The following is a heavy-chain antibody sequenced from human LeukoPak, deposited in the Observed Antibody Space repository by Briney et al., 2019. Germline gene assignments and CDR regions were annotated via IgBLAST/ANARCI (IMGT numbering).Heavy chain of an antibody. J-gene: IGHJ4*01. V-gene: IGHV3-66*01. CDR3: ATDVRSSPLGF. D-gene: IGHD6-13*01. CDR2: IYSGGST. Sequence: GGSLRLSCAASGFPVNNNYMNWVRQAPGKGLEWVSIIYSGGSTYYAGSVKGRFTISRDSSNNTLFLQMSNLRADDSGLYYCATDVRSSPLGFWGHGTLVTVSS. CDR1: GFPVNNNY.